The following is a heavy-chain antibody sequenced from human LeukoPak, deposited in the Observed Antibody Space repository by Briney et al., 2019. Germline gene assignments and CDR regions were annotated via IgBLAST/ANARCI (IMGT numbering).Heavy chain of an antibody. CDR3: ARDHYGLTSHPNP. CDR1: GFSVSTNY. CDR2: IFTNGNT. J-gene: IGHJ5*02. D-gene: IGHD3/OR15-3a*01. V-gene: IGHV3-66*01. Sequence: PGGSLRLSCAASGFSVSTNYMSWVRQAPGKGLEWVSVIFTNGNTKYADSVKGRFTISRDNSKNMLYLQMNSLRAEDTAVYYCARDHYGLTSHPNPWGQGTLVTVSS.